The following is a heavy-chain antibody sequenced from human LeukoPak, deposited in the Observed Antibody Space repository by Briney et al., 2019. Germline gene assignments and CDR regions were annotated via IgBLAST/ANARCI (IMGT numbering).Heavy chain of an antibody. D-gene: IGHD1-26*01. Sequence: SETLSLTCTVSGDSISSYYWSWIRQPAGKGLEWLGRIYASGSTNYNLSLKSRVTMSVDTSKNQFSLKLSSVTAADTAVYYCARGRTPTTGDYWGQGTLVTVSS. J-gene: IGHJ4*02. V-gene: IGHV4-4*07. CDR2: IYASGST. CDR1: GDSISSYY. CDR3: ARGRTPTTGDY.